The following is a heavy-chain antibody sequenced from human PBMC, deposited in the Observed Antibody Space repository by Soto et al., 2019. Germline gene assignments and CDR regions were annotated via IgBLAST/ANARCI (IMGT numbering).Heavy chain of an antibody. CDR1: GGSFSGYY. V-gene: IGHV4-34*01. Sequence: SETLSLTCAVYGGSFSGYYWSWIRQPPGKGLEWIGEINHSGSTNYNPSLKSRVTISVDTSKNQFSLKLSSVTAADTAVYYCARGIGSSPFDHWGQGTLVTVSS. CDR2: INHSGST. J-gene: IGHJ5*02. CDR3: ARGIGSSPFDH. D-gene: IGHD2-15*01.